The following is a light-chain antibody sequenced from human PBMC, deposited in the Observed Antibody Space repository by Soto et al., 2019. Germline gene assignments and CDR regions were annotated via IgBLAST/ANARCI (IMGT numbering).Light chain of an antibody. V-gene: IGKV1-13*02. CDR3: QQFNSYPFT. CDR2: DAS. CDR1: QGISSA. J-gene: IGKJ5*01. Sequence: AIQLTQSPSSLSASVGDRVTITCRSSQGISSALAWYQQKPGKPPKLLIYDASSLDSGVPSRFRGSGSGTDFTLTISSLQPEDFATYYCQQFNSYPFTFGQGTRLEIK.